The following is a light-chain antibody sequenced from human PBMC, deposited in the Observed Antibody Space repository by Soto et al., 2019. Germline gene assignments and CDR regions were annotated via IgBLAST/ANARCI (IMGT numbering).Light chain of an antibody. V-gene: IGKV1-5*01. CDR1: QSITSW. J-gene: IGKJ1*01. CDR3: QQYESYWT. Sequence: QLSRSRSTLSSSVGDRVTTTCRASQSITSWLAWYQQKPGQAPRLLIYDVSSLQSGVPSRFSGSGSATEFTLTISSLQPDDFATYYCQQYESYWTFGQGTKV. CDR2: DVS.